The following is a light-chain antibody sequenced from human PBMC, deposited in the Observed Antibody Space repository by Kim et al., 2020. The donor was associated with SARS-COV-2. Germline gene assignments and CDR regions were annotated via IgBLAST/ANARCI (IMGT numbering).Light chain of an antibody. CDR1: SGHSSYA. CDR3: QTWGTGIQGV. Sequence: VKLTCTRSSGHSSYAIAWHQQQPEKGPRYLMKLNSDGSHSKGDGIPDRFSGSSSGAERYLTISSLQSEDEADYYCQTWGTGIQGVFGGGTQLTVL. V-gene: IGLV4-69*01. J-gene: IGLJ3*02. CDR2: LNSDGSH.